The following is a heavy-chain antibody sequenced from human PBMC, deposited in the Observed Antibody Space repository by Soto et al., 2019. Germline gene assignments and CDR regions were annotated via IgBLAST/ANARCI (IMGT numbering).Heavy chain of an antibody. D-gene: IGHD2-8*01. V-gene: IGHV3-66*01. CDR3: ARDPGVNWA. Sequence: EVQLVESGGGLVQPGGSLRLSCVASGFTVSNNYMTWVRQAPGKELEWVSNMHSGGGTYYTASVKGRFTISRDSSTNTLYLQMDNVRAADTAVYYCARDPGVNWAWGKGTTVTVSS. CDR2: MHSGGGT. CDR1: GFTVSNNY. J-gene: IGHJ6*04.